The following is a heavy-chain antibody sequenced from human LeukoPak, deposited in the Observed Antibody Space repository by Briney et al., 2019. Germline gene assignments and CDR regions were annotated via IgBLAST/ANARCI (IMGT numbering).Heavy chain of an antibody. CDR3: TREGLYSSGWFDY. CDR2: IRSKAYGGTT. CDR1: GFTFGDYA. D-gene: IGHD6-19*01. Sequence: GGSLRLSCTASGFTFGDYAMSWFRQAPGKGLEWVGFIRSKAYGGTTEYAASVKGRFTISRVDSKSIAYLQMNSLKTEDTAVYYCTREGLYSSGWFDYWGQGTLVTVSS. J-gene: IGHJ4*02. V-gene: IGHV3-49*03.